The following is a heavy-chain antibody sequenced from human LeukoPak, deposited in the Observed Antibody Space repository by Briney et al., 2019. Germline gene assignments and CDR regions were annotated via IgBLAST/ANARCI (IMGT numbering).Heavy chain of an antibody. CDR3: ATYRQVLLPFES. D-gene: IGHD2-8*02. J-gene: IGHJ4*02. V-gene: IGHV3-53*01. CDR2: IYSGGST. CDR1: GFTVSSNY. Sequence: GGSLRLSCAASGFTVSSNYMSWVRQAPGKGLEWVSIIYSGGSTFYADSVKGRFTISRDNSKNTLYLQMNSLRAEDTAVYYCATYRQVLLPFESWGQGTLVTVSS.